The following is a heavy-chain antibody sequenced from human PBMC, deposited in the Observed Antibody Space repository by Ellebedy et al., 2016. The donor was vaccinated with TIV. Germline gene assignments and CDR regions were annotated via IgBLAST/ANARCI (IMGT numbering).Heavy chain of an antibody. Sequence: AASVKVSCKASGYTFINYGFIWVRQAPGQGLEWMGWINTYNGNRNYAQKLQGRLTMTTDTSTWTAYMELRSLRSDDTAVYYCARYRLGEGSGYEFFDYWGQGTLVTVSS. J-gene: IGHJ4*02. CDR1: GYTFINYG. V-gene: IGHV1-18*04. CDR3: ARYRLGEGSGYEFFDY. D-gene: IGHD5-12*01. CDR2: INTYNGNR.